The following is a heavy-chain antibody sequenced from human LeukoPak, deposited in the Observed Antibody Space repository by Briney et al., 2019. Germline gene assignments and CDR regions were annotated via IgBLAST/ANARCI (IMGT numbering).Heavy chain of an antibody. D-gene: IGHD6-13*01. CDR1: GFTFSDYY. CDR2: IVGSGSTK. V-gene: IGHV3-11*01. CDR3: ARAKTPYSSSCPHDY. J-gene: IGHJ4*02. Sequence: PGGSLRLSCEASGFTFSDYYMSWIRQAPGKGLEWVSNIVGSGSTKYYADSVKGRFTISRDNATNSLYLQMNSLRAEDTAVYYCARAKTPYSSSCPHDYWGQGTPVTVSS.